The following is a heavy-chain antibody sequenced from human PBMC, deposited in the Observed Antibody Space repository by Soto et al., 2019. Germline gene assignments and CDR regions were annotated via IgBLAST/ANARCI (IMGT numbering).Heavy chain of an antibody. CDR2: IYYSGST. V-gene: IGHV4-59*01. CDR3: AREVIGDEDYYDITNWFDP. J-gene: IGHJ5*02. Sequence: PSETLSLTCTVSGGSISSYYWSWIRQPPGKGLEWIGYIYYSGSTNYNPSLKSRVTISVDTSKNQFSLKLSSVTAADTAVYYCAREVIGDEDYYDITNWFDPWGQGTLVTAPQ. D-gene: IGHD3-22*01. CDR1: GGSISSYY.